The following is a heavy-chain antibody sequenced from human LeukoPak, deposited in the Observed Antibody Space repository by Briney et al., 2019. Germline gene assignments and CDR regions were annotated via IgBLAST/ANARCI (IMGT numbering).Heavy chain of an antibody. J-gene: IGHJ6*04. Sequence: GGSLRLSCAAPGFTFSSSAMSWVRQAPGKGLEWVSSISGSGSGGSTYYADSVKGRFTISRDNAKNSLYLQMNSLRAEDTAVYYCAELGITMIGGVWGKGTTVTISS. V-gene: IGHV3-23*01. CDR3: AELGITMIGGV. CDR1: GFTFSSSA. D-gene: IGHD3-10*02. CDR2: ISGSGSGGST.